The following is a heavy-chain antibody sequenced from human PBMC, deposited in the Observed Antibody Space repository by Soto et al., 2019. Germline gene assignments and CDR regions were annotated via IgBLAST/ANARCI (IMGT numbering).Heavy chain of an antibody. CDR1: GYTFTTYD. D-gene: IGHD6-19*01. V-gene: IGHV1-8*01. CDR3: ARPWGSGWYDTWFDS. Sequence: ASVKVSCKASGYTFTTYDIHWVRQAAGQGLEWMGWMIPNSGNTGYAQKFHGRVTMTRNTSISTAYLELTSLKSEDTAVYYCARPWGSGWYDTWFDSWGQGHFVAVS. J-gene: IGHJ5*01. CDR2: MIPNSGNT.